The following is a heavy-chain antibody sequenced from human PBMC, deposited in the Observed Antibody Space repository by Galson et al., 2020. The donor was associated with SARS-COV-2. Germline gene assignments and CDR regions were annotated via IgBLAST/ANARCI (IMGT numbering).Heavy chain of an antibody. CDR3: ARVNLITFGGVVVAPYCFDY. CDR2: INHSGST. V-gene: IGHV4-34*01. D-gene: IGHD3-16*02. Sequence: SETLSLTCAVNGGSFSGSFWSWIPQPPGKGLEWIGEINHSGSTHSNPSLTSRVTISVDTSKNQFSLRLNSVTAADTAVYYCARVNLITFGGVVVAPYCFDYWGQGTLVTVSS. J-gene: IGHJ4*02. CDR1: GGSFSGSF.